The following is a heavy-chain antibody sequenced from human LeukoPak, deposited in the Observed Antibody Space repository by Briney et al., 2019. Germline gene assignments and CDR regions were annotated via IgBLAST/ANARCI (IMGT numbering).Heavy chain of an antibody. J-gene: IGHJ5*02. V-gene: IGHV4-59*08. Sequence: SETLSLTCPVSGGSISSYYWSWIRQPPGKGLEWIGYIYYSGSTNYNPSLKSRVTISVDTSKNQFSLELSSVTAADTAVYYCARHQRRFDPWGQGTLVTVSS. CDR1: GGSISSYY. CDR3: ARHQRRFDP. CDR2: IYYSGST.